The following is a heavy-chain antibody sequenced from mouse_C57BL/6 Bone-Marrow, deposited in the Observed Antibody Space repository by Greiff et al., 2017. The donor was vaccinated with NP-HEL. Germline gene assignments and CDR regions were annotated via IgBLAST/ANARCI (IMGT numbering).Heavy chain of an antibody. CDR2: IYPGDGDT. D-gene: IGHD4-1*01. Sequence: VKVVESGAELVKPGASVKISCKASGYAFSSYWMNWVKQRPGKGLEWIGQIYPGDGDTNYNGKFKGKATLTADKSSSTAYMQLSSLTSEDSAVYFCARGDWDWFAYWGQGTLVTVSA. J-gene: IGHJ3*01. CDR3: ARGDWDWFAY. V-gene: IGHV1-80*01. CDR1: GYAFSSYW.